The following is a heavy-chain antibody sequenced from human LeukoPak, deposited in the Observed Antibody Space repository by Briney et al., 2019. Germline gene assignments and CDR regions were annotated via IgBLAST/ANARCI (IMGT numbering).Heavy chain of an antibody. Sequence: PGRSLRLSCAASGFTFSSYGMHWVRQAPGKGLEWVAVISYGGSNKYYADSVKGRFTISRDNSKNTLYLQMNSLRAEDTAVYYCAKGPIFDDYGDPANFDYWGQGTLVTVSS. CDR1: GFTFSSYG. CDR2: ISYGGSNK. V-gene: IGHV3-30*18. D-gene: IGHD4-17*01. J-gene: IGHJ4*02. CDR3: AKGPIFDDYGDPANFDY.